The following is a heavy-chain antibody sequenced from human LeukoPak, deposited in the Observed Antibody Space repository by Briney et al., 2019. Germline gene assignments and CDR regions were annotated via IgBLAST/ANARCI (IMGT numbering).Heavy chain of an antibody. V-gene: IGHV3-7*03. CDR3: AKDAQPRSRWFDP. D-gene: IGHD3-16*01. CDR2: IKQDGSEK. CDR1: GFTFSRHG. J-gene: IGHJ5*02. Sequence: GGSLRLSCAPSGFTFSRHGMHWVRQAPGKGLEWVANIKQDGSEKYYVDSVKGRFTISRDNAKNSLYLQMNTLRAEDTAMYYCAKDAQPRSRWFDPWGQGTLVTVSS.